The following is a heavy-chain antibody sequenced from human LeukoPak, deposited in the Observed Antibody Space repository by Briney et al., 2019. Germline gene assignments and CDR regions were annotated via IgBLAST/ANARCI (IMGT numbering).Heavy chain of an antibody. CDR2: IYYSGST. D-gene: IGHD3-9*01. J-gene: IGHJ4*02. CDR1: GGSFSGYY. CDR3: ARVERYFDWSLDY. Sequence: SETLSLTCAVYGGSFSGYYWSWIRQPPGKGLEWIGYIYYSGSTYYNPSLKSRVTISVDTSKNQFSLKLSSVTAADTAVYYCARVERYFDWSLDYWGQGTLVTVSS. V-gene: IGHV4-30-4*08.